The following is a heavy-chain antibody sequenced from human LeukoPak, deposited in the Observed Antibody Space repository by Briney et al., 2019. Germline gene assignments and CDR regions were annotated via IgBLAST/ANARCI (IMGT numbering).Heavy chain of an antibody. CDR3: ARVRSARRAVGAFDI. V-gene: IGHV1-2*02. J-gene: IGHJ3*02. Sequence: EASVKVSCKASGYTFTGYYMHWVRQAPGQGLEWMGWINPNSGGTNYAQKFQGRVTMTRDTSISTAYMELSRLRSDDTAVYYCARVRSARRAVGAFDIWGQGTMVTVSS. D-gene: IGHD6-6*01. CDR2: INPNSGGT. CDR1: GYTFTGYY.